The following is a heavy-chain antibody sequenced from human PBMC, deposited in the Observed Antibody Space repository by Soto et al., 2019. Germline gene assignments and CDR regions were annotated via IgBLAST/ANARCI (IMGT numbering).Heavy chain of an antibody. D-gene: IGHD1-26*01. CDR1: GFTFSSYD. J-gene: IGHJ4*02. CDR3: AKFSGTVGARTDY. Sequence: GSLRLSCAASGFTFSSYDMSWVRQAPGKGLEWVSSISAGGGTTYYTDSVKGRFTISRDNSKSTLYVQMNSLRVEDTGLYYCAKFSGTVGARTDYWGQGTLVTVSS. CDR2: ISAGGGTT. V-gene: IGHV3-23*01.